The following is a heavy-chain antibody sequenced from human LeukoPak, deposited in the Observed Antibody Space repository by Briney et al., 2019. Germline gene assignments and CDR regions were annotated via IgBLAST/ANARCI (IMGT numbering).Heavy chain of an antibody. J-gene: IGHJ5*02. CDR3: ARGRSVPAGMGNWFDP. V-gene: IGHV3-9*01. D-gene: IGHD2-2*01. CDR1: GFTLDDYA. CDR2: ISWNSTSI. Sequence: PGGSLRLSCAASGFTLDDYAMHWVRQAPGKGLEWVSGISWNSTSIAYADYADSVKGRFTISRDNAKNPLYLQMNNLRAEDTAVYYCARGRSVPAGMGNWFDPWGQGTLVTVSS.